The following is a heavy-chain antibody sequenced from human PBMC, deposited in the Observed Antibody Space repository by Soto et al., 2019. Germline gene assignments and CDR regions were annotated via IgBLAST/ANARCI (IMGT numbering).Heavy chain of an antibody. D-gene: IGHD3-16*01. J-gene: IGHJ6*02. CDR3: ARRDRAARMGYYYYYGMDV. Sequence: GESLKISCKGSGYSFTSYWISWVRQMPGKGLGWMGRIDPSDSYTNYSPSFQGHVTISADKSISTAYLQWSSLKASDTAMYYCARRDRAARMGYYYYYGMDVWGQGTTVTVSS. CDR2: IDPSDSYT. V-gene: IGHV5-10-1*01. CDR1: GYSFTSYW.